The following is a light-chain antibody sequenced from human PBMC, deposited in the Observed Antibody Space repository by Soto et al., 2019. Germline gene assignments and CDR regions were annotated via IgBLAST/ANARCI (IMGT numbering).Light chain of an antibody. CDR3: MQSIQLPLT. J-gene: IGKJ4*01. CDR2: VGS. CDR1: QSLLQSDGKTF. V-gene: IGKV2D-29*01. Sequence: DIVMTQTPLSLSVTPGQPASISCKSSQSLLQSDGKTFLYWYLQKAGQPPHLLIYVGSNRFSGVPDRFSGSGSGTDFTLKISLVEAEDVGVYYCMQSIQLPLTFGGGTKVEIK.